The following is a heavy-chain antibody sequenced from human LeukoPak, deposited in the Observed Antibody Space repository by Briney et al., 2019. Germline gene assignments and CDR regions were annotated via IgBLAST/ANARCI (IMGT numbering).Heavy chain of an antibody. Sequence: ASVKVSCKASGYTFTGYYMHWVRQAPGQGLEWMGWINPNSGGTNYAQKFQGRVTMTRDTSISTACMELSRLRSDDTAVYYCARGGHSSSARLDYWGQGTLVTVSS. CDR1: GYTFTGYY. D-gene: IGHD2-2*01. CDR3: ARGGHSSSARLDY. V-gene: IGHV1-2*02. CDR2: INPNSGGT. J-gene: IGHJ4*02.